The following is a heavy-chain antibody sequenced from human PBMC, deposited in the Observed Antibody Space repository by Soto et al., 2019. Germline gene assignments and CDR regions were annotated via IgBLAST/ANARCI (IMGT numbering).Heavy chain of an antibody. D-gene: IGHD2-15*01. CDR2: MLYSGLT. CDR3: APLSVSLSGPYGIHV. CDR1: GYSVSSSDYY. V-gene: IGHV4-39*01. J-gene: IGHJ6*02. Sequence: SETLSLTCSVSGYSVSSSDYYWAWIRQPPGKGLEWIGSMLYSGLTYYNPSLKSRATLSVDTSKNQFSVRLNSVTTSDTAVYYCAPLSVSLSGPYGIHVWGQGTTVTVSS.